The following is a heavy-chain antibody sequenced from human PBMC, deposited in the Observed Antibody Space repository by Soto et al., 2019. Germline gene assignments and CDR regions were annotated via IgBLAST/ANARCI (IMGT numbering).Heavy chain of an antibody. Sequence: EVQLVESGGGLVQPGGSLRLSCAASGFTFSSYDMHWVRQATGKGLEWVSAIGTAGDTYYPGSVKGRFTISRENAKNSLHLQMNSLRAGDTAVYYCARGPAAVTTSGGFPPSDSYYMDVWGKGTTVTVSS. V-gene: IGHV3-13*01. CDR2: IGTAGDT. D-gene: IGHD4-17*01. CDR3: ARGPAAVTTSGGFPPSDSYYMDV. CDR1: GFTFSSYD. J-gene: IGHJ6*03.